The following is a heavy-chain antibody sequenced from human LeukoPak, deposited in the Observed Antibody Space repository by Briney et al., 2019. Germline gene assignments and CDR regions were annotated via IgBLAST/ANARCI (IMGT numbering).Heavy chain of an antibody. CDR1: GYTFTSYD. Sequence: GASVKVSCKASGYTFTSYDINWVRQATGQGLEWMGWMNPNSGNTGYAQKFQGRVTMTRNTSISTAYMELSSLRSEDTAVYYCFAGYSSGWYLSDHFDYWGQGTLVTVSS. D-gene: IGHD6-19*01. CDR2: MNPNSGNT. CDR3: FAGYSSGWYLSDHFDY. J-gene: IGHJ4*02. V-gene: IGHV1-8*01.